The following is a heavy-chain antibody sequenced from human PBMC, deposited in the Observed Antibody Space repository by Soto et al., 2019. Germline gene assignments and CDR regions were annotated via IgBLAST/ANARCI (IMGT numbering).Heavy chain of an antibody. J-gene: IGHJ6*02. D-gene: IGHD3-16*01. Sequence: PGGSLRLSCAASGFTFSSYGMHWVRQGPGKGLEWVAVISFDGTDKYYADSLKGRFTISRDNSKNTLYLQMNSLRAEDTAVYYCAKDRRGGGRFGMDVWGQGTTVTVSS. CDR1: GFTFSSYG. V-gene: IGHV3-30*18. CDR3: AKDRRGGGRFGMDV. CDR2: ISFDGTDK.